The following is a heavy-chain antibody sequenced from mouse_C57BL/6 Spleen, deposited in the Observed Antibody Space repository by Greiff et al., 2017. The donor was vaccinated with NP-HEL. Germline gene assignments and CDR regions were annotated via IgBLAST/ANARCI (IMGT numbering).Heavy chain of an antibody. D-gene: IGHD1-1*01. CDR1: GYSFTGYY. Sequence: VQLQQSGPELVKPGASVKISCKASGYSFTGYYMNWVKQSPEKSLEWIGEINPSTGGTTYNQKFKAKATLTVDKSSSTAYMQLKSLTSEDSAVYDCARSPRGSPFDYWGQGTTLTVSS. CDR3: ARSPRGSPFDY. J-gene: IGHJ2*01. CDR2: INPSTGGT. V-gene: IGHV1-42*01.